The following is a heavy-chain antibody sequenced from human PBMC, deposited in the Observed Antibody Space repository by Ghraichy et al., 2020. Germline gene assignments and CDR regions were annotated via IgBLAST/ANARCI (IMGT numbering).Heavy chain of an antibody. CDR2: IIPILGIA. CDR3: ARDGQKGYSYGQPYGMDV. CDR1: GGTFSSYT. D-gene: IGHD5-18*01. J-gene: IGHJ6*02. Sequence: SVKVSCKASGGTFSSYTISWVRQAPGQGLEWMGRIIPILGIANYAQKFQGRVTITADKSTSTAYMELSSLRSEDTAVYYCARDGQKGYSYGQPYGMDVWGQGTTVTVSS. V-gene: IGHV1-69*04.